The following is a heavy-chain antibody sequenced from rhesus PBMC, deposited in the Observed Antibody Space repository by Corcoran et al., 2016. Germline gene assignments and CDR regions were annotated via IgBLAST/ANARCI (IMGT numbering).Heavy chain of an antibody. Sequence: QLQLQESGPGLVKPSETLSITCAVSGDSISSNYWSWIRQPPGKGLEWIGRISGRGGSTDYNRSLKSRVTIATDTSQNQFSLKLSSVTASDTAVYYCASVNYRDDYWGQGVLVTGSS. D-gene: IGHD1-44*01. CDR3: ASVNYRDDY. CDR1: GDSISSNY. J-gene: IGHJ4*01. CDR2: ISGRGGST. V-gene: IGHV4-173*01.